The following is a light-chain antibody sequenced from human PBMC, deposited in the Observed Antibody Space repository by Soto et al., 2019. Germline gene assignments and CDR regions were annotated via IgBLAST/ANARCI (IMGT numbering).Light chain of an antibody. Sequence: EFVLTQSPATLSLSPGERATRSWRASQTVRNNYLAWYQQKPGQAARLLIYDAYSRATGIQARFSGGGSGTDFTLTISRLEPEDFAVYYCQQYSSYPLTFGGGTKVDIK. CDR2: DAY. V-gene: IGKV3-20*01. J-gene: IGKJ4*01. CDR3: QQYSSYPLT. CDR1: QTVRNNY.